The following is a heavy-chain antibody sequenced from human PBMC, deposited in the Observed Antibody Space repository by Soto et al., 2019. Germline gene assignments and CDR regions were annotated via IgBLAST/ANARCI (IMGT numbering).Heavy chain of an antibody. J-gene: IGHJ6*02. CDR1: GGSISSYY. CDR2: IYYSGST. V-gene: IGHV4-59*01. Sequence: KTSETLSLTCTVSGGSISSYYWSWIRQPPGKGLEWIGYIYYSGSTNYNPSLKSRVTISVDTSKNQFSLKLSSVTAADTAVYYCARDRIFGFYYYGMDVWGQGTTVTVSS. D-gene: IGHD3-3*02. CDR3: ARDRIFGFYYYGMDV.